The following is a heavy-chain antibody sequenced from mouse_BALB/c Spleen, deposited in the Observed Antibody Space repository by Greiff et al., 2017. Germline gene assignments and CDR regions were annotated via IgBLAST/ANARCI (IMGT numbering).Heavy chain of an antibody. D-gene: IGHD2-2*01. CDR1: GFTFTDYY. CDR3: ARDLYYGSFDY. CDR2: IRNKANGYTT. Sequence: EVQRVESGGGLVQPGGSLRLSCATSGFTFTDYYMSWVRQPPGKALEWLGFIRNKANGYTTEYSASVKGRFTISRDNSQSILYLQMNTLRAEDSATYYCARDLYYGSFDYWGQGTTLTVSA. V-gene: IGHV7-3*02. J-gene: IGHJ2*01.